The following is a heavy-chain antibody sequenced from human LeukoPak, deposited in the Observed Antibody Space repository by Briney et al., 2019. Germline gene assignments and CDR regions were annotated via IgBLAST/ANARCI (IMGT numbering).Heavy chain of an antibody. CDR2: INHSGST. Sequence: SETLSLTCAVYGGSFSGYYWSWIRQPPGKGLEWIGEINHSGSTNYNPSLKSRVTISVDTSKNQFSLKLSSVTAADTAVYYCARRRGDYWGQGALVTVSS. CDR3: ARRRGDY. J-gene: IGHJ4*02. CDR1: GGSFSGYY. D-gene: IGHD3-10*01. V-gene: IGHV4-34*01.